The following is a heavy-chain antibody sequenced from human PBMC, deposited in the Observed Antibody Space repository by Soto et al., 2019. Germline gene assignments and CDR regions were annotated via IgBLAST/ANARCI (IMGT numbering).Heavy chain of an antibody. CDR2: IIPIFGTA. D-gene: IGHD3-22*01. CDR1: GGTFSSYA. Sequence: SVKVSCKASGGTFSSYAISWVRQAPGQGLEWMGGIIPIFGTANYAQKFQGRVTITADEPTSTAYMELSSLRSEDTAVYYCAREDHRVVVITNAFDIWGQGTMVTVSS. J-gene: IGHJ3*02. V-gene: IGHV1-69*13. CDR3: AREDHRVVVITNAFDI.